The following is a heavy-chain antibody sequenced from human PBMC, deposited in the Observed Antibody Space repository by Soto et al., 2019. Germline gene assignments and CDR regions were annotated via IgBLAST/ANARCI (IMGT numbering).Heavy chain of an antibody. D-gene: IGHD2-15*01. J-gene: IGHJ3*02. CDR2: ISWNSGSI. CDR1: GFTFDDYA. V-gene: IGHV3-9*01. CDR3: AKDFEVVAATPFDSAFDI. Sequence: GGSLRLSCAASGFTFDDYAMHWVRQAPGKGLEWVSGISWNSGSIGYADSVKGRFTISRDNAKNSLYLQMNSLRAEDTALYYCAKDFEVVAATPFDSAFDIWGQGTMVTVSS.